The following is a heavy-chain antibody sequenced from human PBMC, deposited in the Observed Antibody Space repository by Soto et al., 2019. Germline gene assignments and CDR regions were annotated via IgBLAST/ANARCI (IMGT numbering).Heavy chain of an antibody. CDR2: INRDGTII. CDR1: GFTFSSYW. D-gene: IGHD6-13*01. V-gene: IGHV3-74*01. J-gene: IGHJ1*01. Sequence: ELQRVESGGGLLQPRGSLTLSCAASGFTFSSYWMHWVRQAPGKGLVRVSRINRDGTIISNADSGKGRFTISRDNAKNTVELQMNKLRAEDTAVYYCASVGGSRGYCGKGTLVTVSS. CDR3: ASVGGSRGY.